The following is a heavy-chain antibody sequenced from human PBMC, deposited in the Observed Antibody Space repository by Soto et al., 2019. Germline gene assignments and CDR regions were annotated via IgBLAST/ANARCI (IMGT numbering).Heavy chain of an antibody. J-gene: IGHJ4*02. D-gene: IGHD5-18*01. CDR1: GGSISSVGYY. V-gene: IGHV4-31*03. CDR2: IYYSWTT. CDR3: ARELGGYGNFDY. Sequence: SETLSLTCTVSGGSISSVGYYWSWIRHHPWKGLEWIGYIYYSWTTYYNPSLKSRVTTSVDTSKNQFSLKLTSVTAADTAVYYCARELGGYGNFDYWGQGTLVTVSS.